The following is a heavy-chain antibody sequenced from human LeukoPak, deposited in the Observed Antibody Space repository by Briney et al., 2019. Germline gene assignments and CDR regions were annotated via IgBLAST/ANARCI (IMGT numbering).Heavy chain of an antibody. D-gene: IGHD2-15*01. CDR1: GDSVSSNSAA. Sequence: SQTLSLTCAISGDSVSSNSAAWNWIRQSPSRGLEWLGRTYYRSKWYNDYAVSVKSRITINPDTSKNQFSLQLNSVTPEDTAVYYCAREKPAYCSGGSCYGSLAYWGQGTLVTVSS. J-gene: IGHJ4*02. CDR2: TYYRSKWYN. V-gene: IGHV6-1*01. CDR3: AREKPAYCSGGSCYGSLAY.